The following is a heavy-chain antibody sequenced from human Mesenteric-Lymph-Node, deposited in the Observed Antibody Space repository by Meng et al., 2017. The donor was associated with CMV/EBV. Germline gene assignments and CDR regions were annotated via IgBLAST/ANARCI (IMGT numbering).Heavy chain of an antibody. Sequence: GGSLRLSCAASGFTFSDYYMSWVRQAPGKGLEWVSLIYGGDNTNFADPVKGRFTISRDNSKNTVYLQMDSLRAEDTAVYYCATSWGNSEHFDQWGQGTLVTVSS. CDR2: IYGGDNT. CDR3: ATSWGNSEHFDQ. J-gene: IGHJ4*02. V-gene: IGHV3-53*01. CDR1: GFTFSDYY. D-gene: IGHD4-23*01.